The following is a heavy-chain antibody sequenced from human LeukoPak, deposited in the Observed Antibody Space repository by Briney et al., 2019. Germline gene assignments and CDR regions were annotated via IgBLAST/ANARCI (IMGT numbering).Heavy chain of an antibody. CDR2: IYYGGSS. D-gene: IGHD3-9*01. CDR3: AREVWYDILTGYYFDY. V-gene: IGHV4-39*07. CDR1: GGSISSSNYY. Sequence: SETLSLTRTVSGGSISSSNYYWGWIRQPPGKGLEWIGNIYYGGSSYYNPSLQSRVTISLDTSKNQFSLKLRSVTAADTAVYYCAREVWYDILTGYYFDYWGQGTLVTVSS. J-gene: IGHJ4*02.